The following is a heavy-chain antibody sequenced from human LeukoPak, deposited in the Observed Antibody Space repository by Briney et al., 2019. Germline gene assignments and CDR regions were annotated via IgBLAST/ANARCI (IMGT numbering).Heavy chain of an antibody. CDR1: GFTFSSYS. CDR2: ISRSSSYI. V-gene: IGHV3-21*01. D-gene: IGHD3-3*01. Sequence: GGSLRLSCAASGFTFSSYSMNWVRQAPGKGLEWVSSISRSSSYIYYADSVKVRFTISRDNAKNSLYLQMNSLRAEDTAVYYCARDQRSSITIFGVVTTDNWFDPWGQGTLVTVSS. J-gene: IGHJ5*02. CDR3: ARDQRSSITIFGVVTTDNWFDP.